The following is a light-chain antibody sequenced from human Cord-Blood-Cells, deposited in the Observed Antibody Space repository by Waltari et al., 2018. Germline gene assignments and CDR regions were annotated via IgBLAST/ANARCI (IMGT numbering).Light chain of an antibody. CDR1: SSDVGGYNY. CDR3: SSYAGSNNLV. Sequence: QSALTKPPSASGSPGQSVTISCTGTSSDVGGYNYVSWYQQRPGKAPKLMIYEVSKRPLGVPYRCSGSKSGNTASLTVFALQAEDGAEYYCSSYAGSNNLVFGGGTKLTV. V-gene: IGLV2-8*01. CDR2: EVS. J-gene: IGLJ2*01.